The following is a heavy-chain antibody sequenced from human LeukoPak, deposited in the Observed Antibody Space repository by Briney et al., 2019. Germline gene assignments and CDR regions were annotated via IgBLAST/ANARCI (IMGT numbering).Heavy chain of an antibody. CDR2: INPNSGGT. CDR3: ARYDISTNRFDY. CDR1: GYTFTGYY. V-gene: IGHV1-2*02. Sequence: ASVKVSCKASGYTFTGYYIHWMRQAPGQGLEWMGWINPNSGGTNYAQNFQGRVTMTRDTSISTVYMELSRLRSDDTAVFYCARYDISTNRFDYWGQGTLVTVSS. J-gene: IGHJ4*02. D-gene: IGHD3-22*01.